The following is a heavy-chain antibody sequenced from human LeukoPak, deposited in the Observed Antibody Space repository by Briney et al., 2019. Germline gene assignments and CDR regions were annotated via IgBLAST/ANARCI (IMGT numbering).Heavy chain of an antibody. J-gene: IGHJ4*02. D-gene: IGHD5-12*01. Sequence: GGSLRLSCAASGFTFNNYAMSWVRQSPEKGLEWVSIINAGGGTTYYADSVKGRFTLSRDNSKNTLYLQMNSLRVEDSAIYYCARGGWVGDFVTTYHFDHWGQGTQVPVSS. CDR1: GFTFNNYA. CDR3: ARGGWVGDFVTTYHFDH. CDR2: INAGGGTT. V-gene: IGHV3-23*01.